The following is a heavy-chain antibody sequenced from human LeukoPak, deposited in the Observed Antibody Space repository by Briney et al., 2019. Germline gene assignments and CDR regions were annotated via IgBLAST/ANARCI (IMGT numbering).Heavy chain of an antibody. Sequence: GASVKVSCKASENTFTNYYMHWVRPAPGQGLEWLGLINPNGDRTAYAPSFQGRVTMTRDTSTTTVYLELSSLRSEDAAVYYCARAGLWGFGESNAFDYWGQGTLVTVSS. CDR2: INPNGDRT. D-gene: IGHD3-10*01. V-gene: IGHV1-46*01. CDR3: ARAGLWGFGESNAFDY. J-gene: IGHJ4*02. CDR1: ENTFTNYY.